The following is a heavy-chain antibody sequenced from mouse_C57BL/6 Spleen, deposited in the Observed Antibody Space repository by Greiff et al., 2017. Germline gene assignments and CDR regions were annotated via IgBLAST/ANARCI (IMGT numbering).Heavy chain of an antibody. Sequence: DVMLVESGGGLVQPGGSLKLSCAASGFTFSDYYMYWVRQTPEKRLEWVAYISNGGGSTYYPDTVKGRFTISRDNAKNTLYLQMSRLKSEDTAMYYCARQGITTVRYFDVWGTGTTVTVSS. J-gene: IGHJ1*03. CDR2: ISNGGGST. V-gene: IGHV5-12*01. CDR1: GFTFSDYY. D-gene: IGHD1-1*01. CDR3: ARQGITTVRYFDV.